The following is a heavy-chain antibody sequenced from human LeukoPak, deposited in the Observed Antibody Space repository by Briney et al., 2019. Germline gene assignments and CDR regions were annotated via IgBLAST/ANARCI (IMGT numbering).Heavy chain of an antibody. CDR3: TQGSRGYSYASLHY. V-gene: IGHV3-66*01. Sequence: PGGSLRLSCAASGFTVSSNYMTWVRQAPGKGLECVSIIHSGGSTDYADSVKGRFTISRDNSKDTLYLQMNSLRAEDTAVYYCTQGSRGYSYASLHYWGQGPLVTVSS. CDR1: GFTVSSNY. CDR2: IHSGGST. J-gene: IGHJ4*02. D-gene: IGHD5-18*01.